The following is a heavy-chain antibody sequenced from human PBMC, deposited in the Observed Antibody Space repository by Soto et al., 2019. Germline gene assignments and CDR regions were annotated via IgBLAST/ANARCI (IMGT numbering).Heavy chain of an antibody. CDR1: GGSISSYY. CDR3: ATYFAGGGGRGY. J-gene: IGHJ4*02. V-gene: IGHV4-59*08. CDR2: IYYSGST. D-gene: IGHD3-16*01. Sequence: SETLSLTCTVSGGSISSYYWSWIRQPPGKGLEWIGYIYYSGSTNYNPSLKSRVTISIDTSKNQLSLRLDSVTAADTAVYFCATYFAGGGGRGYWGQGTQVTVSS.